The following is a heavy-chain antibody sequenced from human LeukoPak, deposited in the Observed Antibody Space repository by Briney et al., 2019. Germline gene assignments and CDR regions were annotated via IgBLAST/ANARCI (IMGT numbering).Heavy chain of an antibody. CDR1: GYTFTGYY. Sequence: ASVKVSCKASGYTFTGYYMHWVRQAPGQGLEWMGWINPNSGGTNYAQKFQGRVTMTRDTSISTAYIELSRLRSDDTAVYYCARDRYCSSTSCDAEYFQHWGQGTLVTVSS. CDR3: ARDRYCSSTSCDAEYFQH. D-gene: IGHD2-2*01. J-gene: IGHJ1*01. CDR2: INPNSGGT. V-gene: IGHV1-2*02.